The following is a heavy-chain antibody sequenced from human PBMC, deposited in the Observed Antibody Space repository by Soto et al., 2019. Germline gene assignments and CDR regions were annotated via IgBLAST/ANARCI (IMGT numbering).Heavy chain of an antibody. D-gene: IGHD4-17*01. J-gene: IGHJ4*02. CDR2: ILNDASGH. V-gene: IGHV3-33*01. CDR1: GFTFSRHG. Sequence: GGSLRLSCAASGFTFSRHGMHWVRQTPGKGLEWLAVILNDASGHWYADSVKGRFTISRDNFENTLYLQMNGLRLEDTAMYYCARDDDYPDNGFDYWGQGTLVTVSS. CDR3: ARDDDYPDNGFDY.